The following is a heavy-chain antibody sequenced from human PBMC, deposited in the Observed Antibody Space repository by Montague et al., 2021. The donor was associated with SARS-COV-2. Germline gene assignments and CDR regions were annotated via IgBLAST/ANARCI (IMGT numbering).Heavy chain of an antibody. CDR1: GFTVSSNY. D-gene: IGHD3-10*01. Sequence: SLRLSCAASGFTVSSNYMSWVRQAPGKGLVWVSSINGGGSGTTYPDSVKGRFAISRDNAKNTLYLQMNSLRVDDTAVYYCLRENYGAFDAWGQGTMVTVSS. J-gene: IGHJ3*01. CDR2: INGGGSGT. V-gene: IGHV3-74*01. CDR3: LRENYGAFDA.